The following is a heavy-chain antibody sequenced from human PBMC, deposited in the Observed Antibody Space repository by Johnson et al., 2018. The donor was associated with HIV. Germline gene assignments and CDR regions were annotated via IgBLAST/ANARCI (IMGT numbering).Heavy chain of an antibody. CDR2: INVDGSER. CDR3: ARLSRLWDIPLLSDAFDI. J-gene: IGHJ3*02. Sequence: VQLVESGGGSVQPGGSLRLSCAASGFTFSRFWMTWVRQAPGKGLEWVANINVDGSERYYVDSVKGRFTISRDNSKNTLYLQMNSLRAEDTAVYYCARLSRLWDIPLLSDAFDIWGQGTMVTVSS. V-gene: IGHV3-7*01. D-gene: IGHD5-12*01. CDR1: GFTFSRFW.